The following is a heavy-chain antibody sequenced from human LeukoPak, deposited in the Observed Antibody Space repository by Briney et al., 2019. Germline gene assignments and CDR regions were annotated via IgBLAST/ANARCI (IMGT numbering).Heavy chain of an antibody. V-gene: IGHV4-39*07. J-gene: IGHJ6*03. CDR3: ARCNDFWSGYSYYYYYYMDV. D-gene: IGHD3-3*01. Sequence: SETLSLTCTVSGGSISSSSYYWGWIRQPPGKGLEWIGSIYYSGSTYYNPSLKSRVTISVDTSKNQFSLKLSSVTAADTAVYYCARCNDFWSGYSYYYYYYMDVWGKGTTVTVSS. CDR1: GGSISSSSYY. CDR2: IYYSGST.